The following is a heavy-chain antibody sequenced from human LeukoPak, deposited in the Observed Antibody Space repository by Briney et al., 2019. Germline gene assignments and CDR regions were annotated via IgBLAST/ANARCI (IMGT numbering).Heavy chain of an antibody. Sequence: GGSLRLSCAASGFTFDDYGMSWVRQAPGKGLEWVSGINWNGGSTGYADSVKVRFTISRDNAKNSLYLQMNSLRAEDTALYYCARDGLRYFDWLLYCFDYWGQGTLVTVSS. CDR2: INWNGGST. CDR1: GFTFDDYG. D-gene: IGHD3-9*01. J-gene: IGHJ4*02. CDR3: ARDGLRYFDWLLYCFDY. V-gene: IGHV3-20*04.